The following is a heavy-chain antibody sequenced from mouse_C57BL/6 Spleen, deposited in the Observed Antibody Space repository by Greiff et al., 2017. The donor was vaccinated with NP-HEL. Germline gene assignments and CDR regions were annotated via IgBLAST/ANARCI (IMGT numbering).Heavy chain of an antibody. CDR1: GYTFTSYW. D-gene: IGHD1-1*01. V-gene: IGHV1-55*01. CDR2: IYPGSGST. Sequence: VQLQQSGAELVKPGASVKMSCKASGYTFTSYWITWVKQRPGQGLEWIGDIYPGSGSTNYNEKFKSKATLTVDTSSSTAYMQLSSLTSEDSAVYYCARGGLLLWYFDVWGTGTTVTVSS. J-gene: IGHJ1*03. CDR3: ARGGLLLWYFDV.